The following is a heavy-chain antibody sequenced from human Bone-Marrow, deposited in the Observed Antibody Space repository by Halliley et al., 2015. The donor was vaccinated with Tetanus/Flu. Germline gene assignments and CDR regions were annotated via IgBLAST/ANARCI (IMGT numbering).Heavy chain of an antibody. CDR2: LYYDGDT. CDR1: GGFDSTYY. J-gene: IGHJ4*02. D-gene: IGHD1-26*01. V-gene: IGHV4-59*02. CDR3: AGGRREIDY. Sequence: TLSLTCTVSGGFDSTYYWSWIRQPPGKGLEWIGYLYYDGDTKYNPSLKSRVTISVDTSKNQFSLKLSSVTAADTAVYYCAGGRREIDYWGQGTLVTVSS.